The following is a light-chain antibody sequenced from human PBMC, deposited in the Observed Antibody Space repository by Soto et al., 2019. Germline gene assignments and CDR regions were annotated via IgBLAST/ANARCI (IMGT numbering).Light chain of an antibody. J-gene: IGKJ1*01. CDR1: QSVSSSY. CDR3: QQYSSSPRT. V-gene: IGKV3-20*01. Sequence: EIVLTQSPGTLSLSPGERATLSCRATQSVSSSYLAWYQQKPGQAPRLLIYGASSRATGIPDRFSGSGSGTDFTLTISILEPEDFAVYCCQQYSSSPRTFGQGTRV. CDR2: GAS.